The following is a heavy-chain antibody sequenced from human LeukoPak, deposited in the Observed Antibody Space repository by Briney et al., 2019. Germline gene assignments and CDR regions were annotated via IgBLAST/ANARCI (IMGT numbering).Heavy chain of an antibody. Sequence: KVSSKAPLGTLSTYAISCVRQAPRQELEWMGEITPLFGTAHYAQKFQSRVTIAADESKSTAYVELSSLRSEDTAVYYCARAHQYYYGSGSSSYFDYWGQRALVTVS. CDR3: ARAHQYYYGSGSSSYFDY. CDR2: ITPLFGTA. CDR1: LGTLSTYA. D-gene: IGHD3-10*01. J-gene: IGHJ4*02. V-gene: IGHV1-69*01.